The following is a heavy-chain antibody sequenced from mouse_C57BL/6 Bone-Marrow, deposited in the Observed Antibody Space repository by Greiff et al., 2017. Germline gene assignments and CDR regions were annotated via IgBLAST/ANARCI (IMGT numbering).Heavy chain of an antibody. CDR1: GYTFTSYW. V-gene: IGHV1-50*01. Sequence: VQLQQPGAELVKPGASVKLSCKASGYTFTSYWMQWVKQRPGQGLEWIGEIDPSDSYTNYTQKFKGKATLTVDTSSSTAYMQLSSLTSEDSAVYYCARDDYARFAYWGQGTLVTVSA. J-gene: IGHJ3*01. D-gene: IGHD2-4*01. CDR2: IDPSDSYT. CDR3: ARDDYARFAY.